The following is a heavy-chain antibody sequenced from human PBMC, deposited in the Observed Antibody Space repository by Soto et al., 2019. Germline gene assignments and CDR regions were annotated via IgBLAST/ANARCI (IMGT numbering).Heavy chain of an antibody. Sequence: PGGSLRLSCAASGFTVSSNYMSWVRQAPGKGLEWVSVIYSCSSTYYADSVKGRFTISRDNSKNTLYLQMNNLKAGDTAVYYCARGGIPPGYGLDVWGQGTTVTVSS. CDR2: IYSCSST. D-gene: IGHD6-13*01. V-gene: IGHV3-66*03. CDR3: ARGGIPPGYGLDV. J-gene: IGHJ6*02. CDR1: GFTVSSNY.